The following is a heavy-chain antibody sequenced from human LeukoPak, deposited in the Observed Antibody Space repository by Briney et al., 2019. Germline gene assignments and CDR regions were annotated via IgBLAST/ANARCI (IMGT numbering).Heavy chain of an antibody. Sequence: AASVKVSCKASGYTLTSYGISWVRQAPGQGLEWMGWISAYNGNTNYAQKLQGRVTMTTDTSTSTAYMELRSLRSDDTAVYYCARVRTRIAARPGFDYWGQGTLVTVSS. D-gene: IGHD6-6*01. J-gene: IGHJ4*02. CDR1: GYTLTSYG. CDR3: ARVRTRIAARPGFDY. V-gene: IGHV1-18*01. CDR2: ISAYNGNT.